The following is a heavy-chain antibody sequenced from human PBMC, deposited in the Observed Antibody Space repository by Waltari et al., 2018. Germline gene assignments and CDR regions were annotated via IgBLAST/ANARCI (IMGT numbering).Heavy chain of an antibody. V-gene: IGHV3-21*01. CDR3: ARDYGDRYFDY. J-gene: IGHJ4*02. Sequence: EVQLVESGGGLVKPGGSLRLSCAAYAFTCSSYRIHWVRQAPGKVLEWVSSISSSSSYIYYADSVKGRFTISRDNAKNSLYLQMNSLRAEDTAVYYCARDYGDRYFDYWGQGTLVTVSS. D-gene: IGHD4-17*01. CDR1: AFTCSSYR. CDR2: ISSSSSYI.